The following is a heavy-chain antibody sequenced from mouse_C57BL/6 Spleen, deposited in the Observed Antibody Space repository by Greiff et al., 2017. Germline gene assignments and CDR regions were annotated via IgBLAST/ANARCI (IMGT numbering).Heavy chain of an antibody. D-gene: IGHD2-4*01. J-gene: IGHJ3*01. CDR2: INPNNGGT. CDR3: ARGDYEFAY. V-gene: IGHV1-18*01. Sequence: EVQLQQPGAELVKPGASVKIPCKASGYTFTDYNMDWVKQSHGKSLEWIGDINPNNGGTIYNQKFKGKATLTVDKSSSTAYMELRSLTSEDTAVYYCARGDYEFAYWGQGTLVTVSA. CDR1: GYTFTDYN.